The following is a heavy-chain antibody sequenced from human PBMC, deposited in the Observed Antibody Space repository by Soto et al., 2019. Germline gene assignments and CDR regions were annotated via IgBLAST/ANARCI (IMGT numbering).Heavy chain of an antibody. D-gene: IGHD3-10*01. CDR3: ARDLGMVRGVSSTYYYGMDV. J-gene: IGHJ6*02. CDR1: GFTFSSYD. CDR2: IGTAGDT. Sequence: PGGFLRLSCAASGFTFSSYDMHWVRQATGKGLEWVSAIGTAGDTYYPGSVKGRFTISRENAKNSLYLQMNSLRAGDTAVYYCARDLGMVRGVSSTYYYGMDVWGQGTTVTVSS. V-gene: IGHV3-13*01.